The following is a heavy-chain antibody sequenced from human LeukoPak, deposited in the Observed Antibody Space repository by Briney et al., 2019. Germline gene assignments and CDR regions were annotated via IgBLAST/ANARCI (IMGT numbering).Heavy chain of an antibody. CDR2: IYYSGST. CDR1: GGSISSSSYY. CDR3: VRDDYLPSEWELRFDP. J-gene: IGHJ5*02. V-gene: IGHV4-39*07. D-gene: IGHD1-26*01. Sequence: SETLSLTCTVSGGSISSSSYYWGWIRQPPGKGLEWIGSIYYSGSTYYNPSLKSRVTISVDTSKNQFSLKLSSVTAEDTAVYYCVRDDYLPSEWELRFDPWGQGTLVTVSS.